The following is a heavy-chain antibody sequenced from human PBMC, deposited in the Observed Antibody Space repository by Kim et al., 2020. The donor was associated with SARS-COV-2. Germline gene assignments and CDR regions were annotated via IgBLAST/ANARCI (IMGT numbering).Heavy chain of an antibody. D-gene: IGHD3-9*01. V-gene: IGHV3-23*03. CDR3: AKLGGRYDSKWFSGPHFDH. CDR2: IYSGGTIT. CDR1: GFTFTIYA. Sequence: GGSLRLSCAASGFTFTIYAMTWVRQAPGKGLEWVSLIYSGGTITYYADSVKGRFTISRDNSKNTLFLQMNSLRAEDTAVYYCAKLGGRYDSKWFSGPHFDHWGQGTLVTVSS. J-gene: IGHJ4*02.